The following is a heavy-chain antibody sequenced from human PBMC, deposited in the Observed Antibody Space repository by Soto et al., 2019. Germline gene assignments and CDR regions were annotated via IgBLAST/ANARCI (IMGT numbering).Heavy chain of an antibody. Sequence: EVQLVESGGGLVKPGGSLRLSCAASGFTFSSYDMNWVRQAPGKGLEYVSSITTSGSYMYYGDSVRGRFTISRNNAKNSQFLEMDSLRAEDKSVYYCVKPGTRPMLRHSWVAPVGEGTLVPVSS. CDR1: GFTFSSYD. D-gene: IGHD1-26*01. CDR3: VKPGTRPMLRHSWVAP. V-gene: IGHV3-21*01. J-gene: IGHJ5*02. CDR2: ITTSGSYM.